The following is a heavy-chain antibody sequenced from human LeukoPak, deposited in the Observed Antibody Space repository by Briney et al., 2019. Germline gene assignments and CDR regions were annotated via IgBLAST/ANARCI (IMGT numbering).Heavy chain of an antibody. CDR3: ARHGPTTMIVVVTNWFDH. J-gene: IGHJ5*02. V-gene: IGHV4-39*01. CDR2: IYYSGST. Sequence: TSGTLSLTCTVSGVTISSSSYYWGWIRQPPGKGLEWIVSIYYSGSTYYNPSLKSRVTISVDTSKNQFSLKLSSVTAADTAVYYCARHGPTTMIVVVTNWFDHWGQGTLVTVSS. D-gene: IGHD3-22*01. CDR1: GVTISSSSYY.